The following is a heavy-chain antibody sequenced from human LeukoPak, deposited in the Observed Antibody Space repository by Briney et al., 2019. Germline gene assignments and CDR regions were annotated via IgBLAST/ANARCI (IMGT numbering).Heavy chain of an antibody. J-gene: IGHJ4*02. CDR1: GYTFTRYY. Sequence: ASVKVSCKASGYTFTRYYIHWVRQAPGQGLEWMGFINPSAGSTSYAQRFQGRVSMTRDTSTGTVYIELSSLRSEDTAVYYCARNRDSGLDFWGQGTLVTVSS. CDR3: ARNRDSGLDF. D-gene: IGHD1-26*01. CDR2: INPSAGST. V-gene: IGHV1-46*01.